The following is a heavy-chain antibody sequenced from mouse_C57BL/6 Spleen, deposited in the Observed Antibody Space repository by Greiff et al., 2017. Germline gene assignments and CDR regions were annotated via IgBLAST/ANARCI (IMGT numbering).Heavy chain of an antibody. Sequence: EVQVVESGGDLVKPGGSLKLSCAASGFTFSSYGMSWVRQTPDKRLEWVATISSGGSYTYYPDSVKGRFIISRDNAKNTLYLQMSSLKSEDTAMYYCARPITTVVAAIAYWGQGTLVTVSA. J-gene: IGHJ3*01. CDR3: ARPITTVVAAIAY. V-gene: IGHV5-6*01. D-gene: IGHD1-1*01. CDR1: GFTFSSYG. CDR2: ISSGGSYT.